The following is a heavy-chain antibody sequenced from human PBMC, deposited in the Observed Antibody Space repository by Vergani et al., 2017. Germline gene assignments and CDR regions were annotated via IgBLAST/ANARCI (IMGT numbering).Heavy chain of an antibody. Sequence: QVQLVQSGAEVKKPGASVKVSCKASGYTSTGYYMHWVRQAPGQGLEWMGWINPNSGGTNYAQKFQGRVTMTRDTSISPAYMELSRLRSDDTAVYYCARDYSSSWFFACDIWGQGTMVTVSS. D-gene: IGHD6-13*01. J-gene: IGHJ3*02. V-gene: IGHV1-2*02. CDR2: INPNSGGT. CDR3: ARDYSSSWFFACDI. CDR1: GYTSTGYY.